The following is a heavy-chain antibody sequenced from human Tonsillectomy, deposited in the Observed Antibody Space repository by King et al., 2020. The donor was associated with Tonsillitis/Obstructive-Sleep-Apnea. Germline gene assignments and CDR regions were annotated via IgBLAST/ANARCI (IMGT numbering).Heavy chain of an antibody. CDR2: ISSSSGYT. CDR1: GFTFSDYY. Sequence: VQLVESGGGLVKPGGSLRLSCAASGFTFSDYYMSWIRQAPGKGLEWVSYISSSSGYTNYADSVKGRFTISRDNAKKSLFLQMNSLRAEDAAVYYCGRVLGGTIQYYHMDVWGKGTTVTVSS. D-gene: IGHD1-26*01. J-gene: IGHJ6*03. CDR3: GRVLGGTIQYYHMDV. V-gene: IGHV3-11*05.